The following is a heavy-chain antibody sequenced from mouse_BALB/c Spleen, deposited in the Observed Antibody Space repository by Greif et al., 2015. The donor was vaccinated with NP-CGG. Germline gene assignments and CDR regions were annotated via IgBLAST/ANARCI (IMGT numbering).Heavy chain of an antibody. J-gene: IGHJ1*01. V-gene: IGHV1-54*01. Sequence: QVQLQQSGAELVRPGTSVKVSCKASGYAFTNYLIEWVKQRPGQGLEWIGVINPGSGGTNYNEKFKGKATLTADKSSSTAYMQLSSLTSDDSAVYFCARNYGSRGWYFDVWGAGTTVTVSS. CDR3: ARNYGSRGWYFDV. CDR1: GYAFTNYL. CDR2: INPGSGGT. D-gene: IGHD1-1*01.